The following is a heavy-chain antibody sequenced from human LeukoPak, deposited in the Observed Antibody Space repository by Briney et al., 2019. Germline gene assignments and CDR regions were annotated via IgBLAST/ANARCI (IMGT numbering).Heavy chain of an antibody. Sequence: GGSLRLSCAASGFTVSSNYMSWVRQAPGKGLEWVSVIYSGGSTYYADSVKGRFTISRDNSKNTLYLQMNSLRAEDTAVYYCAKGRYYPKDFFDYWGQGTLVTVSS. CDR2: IYSGGST. CDR1: GFTVSSNY. V-gene: IGHV3-53*01. D-gene: IGHD3-10*01. CDR3: AKGRYYPKDFFDY. J-gene: IGHJ4*02.